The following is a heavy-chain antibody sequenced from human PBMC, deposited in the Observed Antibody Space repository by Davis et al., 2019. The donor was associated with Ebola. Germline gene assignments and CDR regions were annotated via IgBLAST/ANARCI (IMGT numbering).Heavy chain of an antibody. V-gene: IGHV3-11*06. Sequence: PGGSLRLSCAASGFTFSDYYMSWIRQAPGKGLEWVSYISSSSSHTNYADSVKGRFTISRDNAKNSLYLQMNSLRAEDTAVYYCARELYYCGGDCYHDYWGQGTRVTVSS. CDR1: GFTFSDYY. J-gene: IGHJ4*02. D-gene: IGHD2-21*02. CDR3: ARELYYCGGDCYHDY. CDR2: ISSSSSHT.